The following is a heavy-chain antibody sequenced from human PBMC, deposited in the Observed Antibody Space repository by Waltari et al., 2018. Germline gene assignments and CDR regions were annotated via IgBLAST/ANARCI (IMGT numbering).Heavy chain of an antibody. CDR2: IFFGGGDT. Sequence: QVQLVESGGGVVQPGLSLRLSCAASGSSLGSFGMHWVRQAPGKGLEWVALIFFGGGDTFYADSVRGRFTISRDNSKNTLYLDINSLRLDDTAIYYCAKDAFGNTYLDHWGQGTLVTVSS. J-gene: IGHJ4*02. CDR1: GSSLGSFG. V-gene: IGHV3-30*19. CDR3: AKDAFGNTYLDH. D-gene: IGHD3-10*01.